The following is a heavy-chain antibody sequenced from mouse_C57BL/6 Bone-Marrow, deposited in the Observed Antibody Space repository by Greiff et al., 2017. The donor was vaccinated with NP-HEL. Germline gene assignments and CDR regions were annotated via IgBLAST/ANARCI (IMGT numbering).Heavy chain of an antibody. CDR2: IYPGNGDT. J-gene: IGHJ3*01. D-gene: IGHD1-1*01. CDR3: TRYGIYYYGSAWFAY. V-gene: IGHV1-5*01. Sequence: VQLQQSGTVLARPGASVKMSCKTSGYTFTSYWMHWVKQRPGQGLEWIGAIYPGNGDTSYNQKFKGKAKLTAVTSASTAYMELSSLTNEDSAVYYCTRYGIYYYGSAWFAYWGQGTLVTVSA. CDR1: GYTFTSYW.